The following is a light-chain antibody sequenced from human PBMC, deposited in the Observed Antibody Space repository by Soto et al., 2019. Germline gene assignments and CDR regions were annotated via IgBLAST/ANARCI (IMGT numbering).Light chain of an antibody. V-gene: IGLV2-23*01. CDR2: EGS. CDR3: CSYAGSKRV. Sequence: QSALTQPASVSGSPGQSITISCTGTSSDVGSYNLVSWYQQHPGKAPKLTIYEGSKRPSGVSNRFSGSKSGNTASLTISGLQAEDEDDYYCCSYAGSKRVFGGGTKLTVL. CDR1: SSDVGSYNL. J-gene: IGLJ2*01.